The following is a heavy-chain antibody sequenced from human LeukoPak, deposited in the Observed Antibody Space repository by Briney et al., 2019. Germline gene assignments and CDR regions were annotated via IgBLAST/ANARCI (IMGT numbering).Heavy chain of an antibody. CDR3: ARRYSGYWYYFDY. CDR1: GGSFSGYY. Sequence: SETLSLTCAVYGGSFSGYYWSWIRQPPGKGLEWIGYIYYSGSTNYNPSLKSRVTISVDTSKNQFSLKLSSVTAADTAVYYCARRYSGYWYYFDYWGQGTLVTVSS. V-gene: IGHV4-59*01. CDR2: IYYSGST. J-gene: IGHJ4*02. D-gene: IGHD5-12*01.